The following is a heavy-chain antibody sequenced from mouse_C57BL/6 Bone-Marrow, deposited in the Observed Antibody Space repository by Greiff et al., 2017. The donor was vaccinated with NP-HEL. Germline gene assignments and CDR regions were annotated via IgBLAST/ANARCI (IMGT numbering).Heavy chain of an antibody. D-gene: IGHD4-1*01. CDR1: GGKTKKKE. V-gene: IGHV14-3*01. CDR2: IDPANGNT. J-gene: IGHJ3*01. CDR3: ARPNPSFAY. Sequence: VQLQQSVAELVRPGASVKWSCTEEGGKTKKKERQWGKKRPEQGREWIGRIDPANGNTKYAPKFQGKATITADTSSNTAYLQLSSLTSEDTAIYYCARPNPSFAYWGQGTLVTVSA.